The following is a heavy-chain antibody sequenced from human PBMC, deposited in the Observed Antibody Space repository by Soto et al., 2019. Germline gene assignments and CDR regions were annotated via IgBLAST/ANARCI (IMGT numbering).Heavy chain of an antibody. J-gene: IGHJ5*02. CDR1: GGSISSYY. Sequence: SETLSLTCTVSGGSISSYYWSWIRQPPGKGLEWIGYIYYSGSTNYNPSLKSRVTISVDTSKNQFSLKLSSVTAADTAVYYCARGAYDILTGYYRAPGWFDPWGQGTLVTAPQ. V-gene: IGHV4-59*01. CDR2: IYYSGST. D-gene: IGHD3-9*01. CDR3: ARGAYDILTGYYRAPGWFDP.